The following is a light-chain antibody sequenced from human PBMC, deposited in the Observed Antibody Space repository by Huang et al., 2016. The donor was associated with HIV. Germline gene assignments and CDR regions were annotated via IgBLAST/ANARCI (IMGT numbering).Light chain of an antibody. CDR1: QGISSF. CDR2: AAS. J-gene: IGKJ4*01. Sequence: IQLTQSPSSLSASVGDRVTITCRTSQGISSFLAWYQQKPGKAPKLLMYAASTLHSGVPLRFSGSGSGTDFTLTISSLQPEDFATYYCQQFNNYPLTFGGGTKVEIK. CDR3: QQFNNYPLT. V-gene: IGKV1-9*01.